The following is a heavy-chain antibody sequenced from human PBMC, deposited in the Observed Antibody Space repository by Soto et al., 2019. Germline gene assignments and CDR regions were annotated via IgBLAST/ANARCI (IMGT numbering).Heavy chain of an antibody. CDR2: IKSKSDGGTK. V-gene: IGHV3-15*01. D-gene: IGHD2-8*02. Sequence: EVQLVESGGGLVKPGGSLRLSCAASGFTFSNAWMSWVRQAPGKGLEWVGRIKSKSDGGTKDYAAPVKGRFTIPRDDSKNTQDLEMKRHETEETGVYYWTTGWRCGRRQDYFQHLGQGTLVTVS. CDR3: TTGWRCGRRQDYFQH. J-gene: IGHJ1*01. CDR1: GFTFSNAW.